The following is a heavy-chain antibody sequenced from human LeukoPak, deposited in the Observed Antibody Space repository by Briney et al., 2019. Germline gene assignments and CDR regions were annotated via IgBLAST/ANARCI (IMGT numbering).Heavy chain of an antibody. CDR3: AHRLLVAGTSIYFAY. Sequence: SGPTLVNPTQTLTLTCTFSGFSLSTSGGGVGWIRQPPGKALEGLALIYWNDDKRYSPSLKSRLTITKDTSKNQVVITMTNMDPVDTATYYCAHRLLVAGTSIYFAYWGQGTLATVSS. CDR2: IYWNDDK. V-gene: IGHV2-5*01. D-gene: IGHD6-19*01. CDR1: GFSLSTSGGG. J-gene: IGHJ4*02.